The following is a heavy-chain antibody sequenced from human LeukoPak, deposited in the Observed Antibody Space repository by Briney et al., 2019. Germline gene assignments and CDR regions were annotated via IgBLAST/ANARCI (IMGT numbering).Heavy chain of an antibody. V-gene: IGHV4-39*01. CDR2: VYNSGGT. CDR1: GGSISSSNSY. D-gene: IGHD1-26*01. J-gene: IGHJ5*01. CDR3: ARHRVVGTTRGRGFDS. Sequence: PSETLSLTCTVPGGSISSSNSYWGWIRQPPGKGLEWIGGVYNSGGTSYNPSLKSRVIISKDTSKDQVSLRLSSVTVADTAVYYCARHRVVGTTRGRGFDSWGQGTLVIVSS.